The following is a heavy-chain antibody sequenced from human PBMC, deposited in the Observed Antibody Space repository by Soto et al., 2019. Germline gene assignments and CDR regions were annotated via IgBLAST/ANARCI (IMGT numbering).Heavy chain of an antibody. CDR2: ISYDGSNK. CDR3: ARDRPYYYGSGDYYYYGMDV. V-gene: IGHV3-30-3*01. CDR1: GFTFSSYA. D-gene: IGHD3-10*01. Sequence: QVQLVESGGGVVQPGRSLRLSCAASGFTFSSYAMHWVRQAPGKGLEWVAVISYDGSNKYYADSVKGRFTISRDNSKNTLYLQMNSLRAEDTAVYYCARDRPYYYGSGDYYYYGMDVWGQGTTVTVS. J-gene: IGHJ6*02.